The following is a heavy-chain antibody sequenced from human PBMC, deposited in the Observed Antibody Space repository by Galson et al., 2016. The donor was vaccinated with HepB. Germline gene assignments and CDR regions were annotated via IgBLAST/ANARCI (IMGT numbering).Heavy chain of an antibody. CDR3: ARPIGGNNYGYDAMDV. D-gene: IGHD5-18*01. CDR1: GYTFTSSW. Sequence: QSGAEVKKAGESLKISCEASGYTFTSSWVGWVRQMPGKGLEWMGLIYPGDSNARYSPSFQRQVTISAAKSVNTAYLQWSSLKASDTAIYYCARPIGGNNYGYDAMDVWGQGTVVTVSS. V-gene: IGHV5-51*01. J-gene: IGHJ3*01. CDR2: IYPGDSNA.